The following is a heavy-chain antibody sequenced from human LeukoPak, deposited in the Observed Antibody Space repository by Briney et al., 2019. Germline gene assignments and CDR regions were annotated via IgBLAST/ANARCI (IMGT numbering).Heavy chain of an antibody. D-gene: IGHD5-24*01. CDR1: GFTFSSYA. CDR2: ISGDGGST. CDR3: AKDNGMGDCDY. Sequence: GGSLRLSCAAAGFTFSSYAMNLVRQAPGKVLEWVSLISGDGGSTYYADSVKGRFTIARDNSKTSLYLQMHSLRTEATALYYCAKDNGMGDCDYWGQGTLVTVSS. V-gene: IGHV3-43*02. J-gene: IGHJ4*02.